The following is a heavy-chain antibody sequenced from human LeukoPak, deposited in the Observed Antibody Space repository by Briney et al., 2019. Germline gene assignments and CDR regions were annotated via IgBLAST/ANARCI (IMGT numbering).Heavy chain of an antibody. J-gene: IGHJ4*02. V-gene: IGHV4-61*01. D-gene: IGHD1-26*01. CDR1: GGSVSSGSYY. CDR3: ARAWGLRPLDY. CDR2: IYYSGST. Sequence: PSETLSLTCTVSGGSVSSGSYYWSWIRQPSGKGLEWIGYIYYSGSTNYNPSLKSRVTISVDTSKNQFSLKLSSVTAADTAVYYCARAWGLRPLDYWGQGTLVTVSS.